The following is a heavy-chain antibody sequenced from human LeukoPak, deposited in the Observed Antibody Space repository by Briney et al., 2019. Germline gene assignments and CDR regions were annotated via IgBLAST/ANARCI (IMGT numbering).Heavy chain of an antibody. CDR3: ARGTVAGPWFDY. J-gene: IGHJ4*02. CDR1: GYSFTSYW. CDR2: IYPGDSDT. V-gene: IGHV5-51*01. D-gene: IGHD6-19*01. Sequence: GESLKISCKGSGYSFTSYWIGWVRQLPGKGLEWMGIIYPGDSDTRYSPPFQGEATISADKSSSTACRQWSSLKASDTAMYYCARGTVAGPWFDYWGEGTLVSVSS.